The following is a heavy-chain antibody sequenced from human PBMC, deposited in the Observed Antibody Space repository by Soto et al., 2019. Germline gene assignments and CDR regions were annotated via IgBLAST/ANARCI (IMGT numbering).Heavy chain of an antibody. J-gene: IGHJ3*02. Sequence: QVQLVESGGGVVRPGRSLRLSCAASGFTFSSYAMHWVRQAPGKGLEWVAVISYDGSNKYYADSVKGRFTISRDNSKNTLYLQMNSLRAEDTAVYYCARERSGAFDIWGQGTMVTVSS. CDR3: ARERSGAFDI. D-gene: IGHD3-10*01. V-gene: IGHV3-30-3*01. CDR2: ISYDGSNK. CDR1: GFTFSSYA.